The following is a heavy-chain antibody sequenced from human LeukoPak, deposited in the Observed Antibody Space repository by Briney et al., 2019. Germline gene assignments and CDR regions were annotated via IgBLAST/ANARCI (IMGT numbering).Heavy chain of an antibody. J-gene: IGHJ5*02. CDR3: ARGGVFIANNWFDP. CDR2: INPNSGGT. D-gene: IGHD6-13*01. Sequence: ASVKVSCKASGYTFTGYYMHGVRQAPGQGLEWMGWINPNSGGTNYAQKFQGRVTMTRDTSISTAYMELSRLRSDDTAVYYCARGGVFIANNWFDPWGQGTLVTVSS. CDR1: GYTFTGYY. V-gene: IGHV1-2*02.